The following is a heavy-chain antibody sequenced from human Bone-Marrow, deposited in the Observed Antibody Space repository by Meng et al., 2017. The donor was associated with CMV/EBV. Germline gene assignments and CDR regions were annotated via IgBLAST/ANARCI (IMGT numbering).Heavy chain of an antibody. CDR3: ARFGSRVYGGYSYGTRYYYYYGMDV. CDR2: INPNSGGT. D-gene: IGHD5-18*01. J-gene: IGHJ6*02. Sequence: ASVKVSCKASGYTFTGYYMHWVRQAPGQGLEWMGWINPNSGGTNYAQKFQGRVTMTRDTSISTAYMELSRLRSDDTAVYYCARFGSRVYGGYSYGTRYYYYYGMDVWGQGTTVTASS. V-gene: IGHV1-2*02. CDR1: GYTFTGYY.